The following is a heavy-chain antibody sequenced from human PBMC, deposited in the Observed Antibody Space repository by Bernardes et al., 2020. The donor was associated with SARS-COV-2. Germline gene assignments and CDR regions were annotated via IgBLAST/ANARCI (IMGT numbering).Heavy chain of an antibody. Sequence: GGSLRPSCAAYGFTFSDHYVDQVRQSPGKGLEWVGRSRDNAHRYTTEYAPSVKGRLTISRDDSKKSLYLQMNSLGTDGPAVYYCTIRPCGDGCGLYSFEIWCQGTMVTVSS. V-gene: IGHV3-72*01. J-gene: IGHJ3*02. CDR1: GFTFSDHY. CDR3: TIRPCGDGCGLYSFEI. D-gene: IGHD2-21*02. CDR2: SRDNAHRYTT.